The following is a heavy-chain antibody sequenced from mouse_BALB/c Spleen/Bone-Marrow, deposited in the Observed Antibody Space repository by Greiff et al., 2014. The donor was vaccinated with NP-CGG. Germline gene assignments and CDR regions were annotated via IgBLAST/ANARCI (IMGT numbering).Heavy chain of an antibody. J-gene: IGHJ3*01. CDR1: GFNIKDSY. CDR3: AVNYCGNSGFDY. D-gene: IGHD1-1*01. V-gene: IGHV14-3*02. Sequence: EVQLQQSGAELVKPGASVKLSCTASGFNIKDSYMHWVKQRPEQGLEWIGRIDPANGNTKYDPKFQGKATITADTSSNTAYLQLSSVTSEYYAVYYYAVNYCGNSGFDYWGQGTLVTVSA. CDR2: IDPANGNT.